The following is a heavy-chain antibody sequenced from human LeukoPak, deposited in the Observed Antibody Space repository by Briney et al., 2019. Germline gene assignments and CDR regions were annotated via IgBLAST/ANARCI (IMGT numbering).Heavy chain of an antibody. D-gene: IGHD3-16*01. CDR2: ISGTGDRT. CDR1: GFIFSNYG. J-gene: IGHJ4*02. Sequence: GGSLRLSCVASGFIFSNYGMSWARQAPGKGLEWVSGISGTGDRTYYADSMRGRFTISRDTSKNTLFLHMNTLSAEDTAVYYCAKDLIGGYGGAYFDYWGQGTLVSVSS. V-gene: IGHV3-23*01. CDR3: AKDLIGGYGGAYFDY.